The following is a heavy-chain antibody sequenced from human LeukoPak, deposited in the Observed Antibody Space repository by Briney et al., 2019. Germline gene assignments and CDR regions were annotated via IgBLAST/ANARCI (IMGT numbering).Heavy chain of an antibody. Sequence: GGSLRLSCAASGFTFSSYSMNWVRQAPGKGLEWVSYISSSSSTIYYADSVKGRFTISRDNAKNSLYLQMNSLRVEDTAVYYCAKDRGRTWVQVANWGQGTLVTVSS. J-gene: IGHJ4*02. CDR2: ISSSSSTI. D-gene: IGHD2-15*01. CDR3: AKDRGRTWVQVAN. CDR1: GFTFSSYS. V-gene: IGHV3-48*01.